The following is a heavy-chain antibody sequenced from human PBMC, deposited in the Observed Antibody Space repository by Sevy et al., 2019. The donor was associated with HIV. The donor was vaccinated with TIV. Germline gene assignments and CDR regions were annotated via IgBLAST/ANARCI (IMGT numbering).Heavy chain of an antibody. D-gene: IGHD2-15*01. V-gene: IGHV3-7*01. CDR2: IKQDGSEK. Sequence: GGSLRLSCTASGFTFHNYWMTWVRQAPGKGLEWVANIKQDGSEKHYVDSVKDRFTISRDNAKNSLYLQMNGLRAEDTAVYYCARPKPSADCSGGSCKTFDPWGQGTLVTVSS. CDR3: ARPKPSADCSGGSCKTFDP. CDR1: GFTFHNYW. J-gene: IGHJ5*02.